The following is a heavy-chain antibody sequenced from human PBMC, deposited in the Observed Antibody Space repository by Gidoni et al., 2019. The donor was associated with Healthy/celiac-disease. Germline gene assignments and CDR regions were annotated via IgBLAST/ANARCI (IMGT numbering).Heavy chain of an antibody. CDR1: GFTFGEYA. D-gene: IGHD5-18*01. CDR2: IRSKAYGGTT. Sequence: EVQLVESGGGLVKPGRSLRLTCTASGFTFGEYAMSWFRQAPGKGLEWVGFIRSKAYGGTTEYAASVKGRCTISRDDSKSIAYLQMNSLKTEDTAVYYCTRDRELWRAFDIWGQGTMVTVST. J-gene: IGHJ3*02. V-gene: IGHV3-49*05. CDR3: TRDRELWRAFDI.